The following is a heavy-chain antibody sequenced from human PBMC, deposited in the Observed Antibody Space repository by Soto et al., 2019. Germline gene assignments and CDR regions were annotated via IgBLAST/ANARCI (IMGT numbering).Heavy chain of an antibody. CDR1: GGSIYTGGFY. CDR2: IYYTGST. V-gene: IGHV4-31*03. D-gene: IGHD1-26*01. Sequence: LSLTFTVSGGSIYTGGFYWSWIRQLPGKGLEWLGYIYYTGSTQYTPSLKSRLTISTDTSDNQFSLRLTSVTAADTAVYYCATSLVTSRTRVDYWGQGTLVTVSS. J-gene: IGHJ4*02. CDR3: ATSLVTSRTRVDY.